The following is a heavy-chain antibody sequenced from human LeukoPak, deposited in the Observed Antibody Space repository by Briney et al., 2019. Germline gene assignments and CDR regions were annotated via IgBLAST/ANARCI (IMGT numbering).Heavy chain of an antibody. D-gene: IGHD2-2*01. Sequence: SETLSLTCAVYGGSFSGYYWSWIRQPPGKGLEWIGEINHSGSTNYNPPLMSGVTISVDTSKNQLSLMLSSVTAADTAVYYCARGLVVVVPAAQRDPPNWFDPWGKGTLVTVST. CDR1: GGSFSGYY. CDR2: INHSGST. V-gene: IGHV4-34*01. J-gene: IGHJ5*02. CDR3: ARGLVVVVPAAQRDPPNWFDP.